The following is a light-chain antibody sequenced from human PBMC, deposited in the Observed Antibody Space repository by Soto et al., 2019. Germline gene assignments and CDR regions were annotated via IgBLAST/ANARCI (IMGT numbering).Light chain of an antibody. CDR2: DAS. V-gene: IGKV1-39*01. CDR1: QGISTY. Sequence: DIQMTQSPSSLSASVGDRVTITCRASQGISTYLVWYQQRQGRAPKLLIYDASSLLSGVPSRFSGSGFGTDFTLTISSLQPEDFATYYCQQSYRTPYTFGQGTKLETK. CDR3: QQSYRTPYT. J-gene: IGKJ2*01.